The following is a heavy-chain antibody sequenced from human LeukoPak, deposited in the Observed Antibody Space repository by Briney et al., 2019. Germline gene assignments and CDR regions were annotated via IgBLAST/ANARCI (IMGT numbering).Heavy chain of an antibody. D-gene: IGHD3-10*01. J-gene: IGHJ4*02. Sequence: SETLSLTCTVSGGSISSYYWSWIRQPPGKGLEWIGYIYYSGSTNYNPSLKSRVTISVDTSKNQFSLNLSSVTAADTAVYYCARDSSGPGNFDYWGQGTLVTVSS. CDR1: GGSISSYY. V-gene: IGHV4-59*12. CDR2: IYYSGST. CDR3: ARDSSGPGNFDY.